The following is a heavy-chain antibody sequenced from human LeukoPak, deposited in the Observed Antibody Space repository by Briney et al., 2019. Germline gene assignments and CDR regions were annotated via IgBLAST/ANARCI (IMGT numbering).Heavy chain of an antibody. Sequence: EASVKVSCKASGGTFTSNYIHWVRQAPGQGLEWMGMIYPRDGSTSYARKFQGRVTVTRDTSTSTVHMELSGLRSEDTAVYYCARDQEGFDYWGQGTLVTVSS. CDR2: IYPRDGST. J-gene: IGHJ4*02. CDR3: ARDQEGFDY. CDR1: GGTFTSNY. V-gene: IGHV1-46*01.